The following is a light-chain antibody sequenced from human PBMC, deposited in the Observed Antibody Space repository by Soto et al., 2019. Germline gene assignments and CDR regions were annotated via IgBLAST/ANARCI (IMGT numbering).Light chain of an antibody. V-gene: IGKV3-15*01. CDR3: EQYKNWPQT. CDR1: QSVSTN. CDR2: AAS. J-gene: IGKJ1*01. Sequence: EVVMTQSPATLSVSPGETATLSCRASQSVSTNLAWYQQKPGQAPRLLIYAASTRASGIPDRFSGSGSATEFTLTISSLQAEDFPVYYCEQYKNWPQTFGQGTKVEIE.